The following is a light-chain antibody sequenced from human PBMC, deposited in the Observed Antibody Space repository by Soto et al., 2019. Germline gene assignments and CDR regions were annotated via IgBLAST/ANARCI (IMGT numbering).Light chain of an antibody. CDR3: SSYTGSTHYV. Sequence: QSGLTQPASVSGSPGQSITISCTGTSSDVGIYNYVSWYQQHPGKAPKLMIYQVTNRPSGVSNRFSGSKSGNTASLTISGLQAEDEADYYCSSYTGSTHYVFGNGTKSPS. CDR1: SSDVGIYNY. V-gene: IGLV2-14*01. CDR2: QVT. J-gene: IGLJ1*01.